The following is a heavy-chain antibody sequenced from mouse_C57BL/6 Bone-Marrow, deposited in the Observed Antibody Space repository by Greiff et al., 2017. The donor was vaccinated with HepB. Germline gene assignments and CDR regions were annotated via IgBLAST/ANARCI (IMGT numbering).Heavy chain of an antibody. J-gene: IGHJ1*03. Sequence: QVHVKQSGPELVKPGASVKLSCKASGYTFTSYDRNWVKQRPGQGLEWIGWIYPRDGSTKYNEKFKGKATLTVDTSSSTAYMELHSLTSEDSAVYYCARIYYSTWCTGTTVTVSS. D-gene: IGHD2-5*01. CDR1: GYTFTSYD. CDR3: ARIYYST. CDR2: IYPRDGST. V-gene: IGHV1-85*01.